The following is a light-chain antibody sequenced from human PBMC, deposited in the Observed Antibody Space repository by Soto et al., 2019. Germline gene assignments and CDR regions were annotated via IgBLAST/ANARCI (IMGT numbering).Light chain of an antibody. V-gene: IGKV1-39*01. CDR3: QQSYSTTWT. CDR2: AAS. J-gene: IGKJ1*01. CDR1: QIISTY. Sequence: DIQITQSPSSLSASVGDRVTITCRASQIISTYLNWYQQRAGLAPRLLIYAASSLQSGVPSRFSGSESETDFTLTISSLQPEDFANYSCQQSYSTTWTFGKGTKVDIK.